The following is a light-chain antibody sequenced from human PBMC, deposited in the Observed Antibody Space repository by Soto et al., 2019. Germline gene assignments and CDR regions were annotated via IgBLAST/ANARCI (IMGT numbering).Light chain of an antibody. Sequence: QSALTQPASVSGSPGQSITISCTGTSSYFGIYNSISWYQQYPGKAPKLLIHDISNRPSGVSNRFSGSKSGNTASLTISGLQADDEADYYCSSFTSSISYVFGSGTKVTVL. CDR3: SSFTSSISYV. J-gene: IGLJ1*01. V-gene: IGLV2-14*01. CDR2: DIS. CDR1: SSYFGIYNS.